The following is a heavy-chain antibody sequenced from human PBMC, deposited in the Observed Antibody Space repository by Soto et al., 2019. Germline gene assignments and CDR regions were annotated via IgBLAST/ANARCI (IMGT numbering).Heavy chain of an antibody. Sequence: PGGSLRLSCSASGFTFSSYAMSWVRQAPGQGLEWVSAISGSGGTTYYADSVKGRFTISRENSKNTLYLQMNSLRAEDTAVYYCAKGCSSSFAYWGQGTLVTV. V-gene: IGHV3-23*01. CDR3: AKGCSSSFAY. CDR2: ISGSGGTT. D-gene: IGHD6-6*01. J-gene: IGHJ4*02. CDR1: GFTFSSYA.